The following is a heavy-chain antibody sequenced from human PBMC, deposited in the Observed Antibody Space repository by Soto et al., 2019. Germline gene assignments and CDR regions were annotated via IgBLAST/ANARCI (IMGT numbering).Heavy chain of an antibody. D-gene: IGHD4-4*01. CDR2: IYPGDSDT. Sequence: PGESLKISCKGSGYSFTSYWIGWVRQMPGKGLEWMGIIYPGDSDTRYSPSFQGQVTISADKSISTAYLRWSSLKASDTAMYYCARLYGSLQYLDSYYMDVWGKRTTVPVSS. V-gene: IGHV5-51*01. J-gene: IGHJ6*03. CDR3: ARLYGSLQYLDSYYMDV. CDR1: GYSFTSYW.